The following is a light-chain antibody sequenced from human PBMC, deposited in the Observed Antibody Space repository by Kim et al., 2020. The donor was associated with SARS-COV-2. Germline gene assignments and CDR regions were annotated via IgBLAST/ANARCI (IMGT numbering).Light chain of an antibody. Sequence: SPGESATLSCRASQSVSSNLAWYQQKPGQAPRLLIYGASTRATGTPARFSGSGSGTEFTLTISSLQSEDFAVYYCQQYNNWPPLTFGGGTKVDIK. CDR1: QSVSSN. V-gene: IGKV3-15*01. CDR2: GAS. CDR3: QQYNNWPPLT. J-gene: IGKJ4*01.